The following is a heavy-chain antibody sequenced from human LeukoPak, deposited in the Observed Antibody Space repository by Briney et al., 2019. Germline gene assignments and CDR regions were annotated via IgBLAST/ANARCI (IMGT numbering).Heavy chain of an antibody. V-gene: IGHV4-4*07. Sequence: SEALSLTCTVSGGSISSYYWSWIRQPAGKGLEWIGRIYTRGSANYSPSLKRRVTMSVDTSKNQFSLKLRAVTAADTAVYYCARCPTPYSDPLDYWGQGTLVTVSS. CDR3: ARCPTPYSDPLDY. J-gene: IGHJ4*02. D-gene: IGHD4-17*01. CDR1: GGSISSYY. CDR2: IYTRGSA.